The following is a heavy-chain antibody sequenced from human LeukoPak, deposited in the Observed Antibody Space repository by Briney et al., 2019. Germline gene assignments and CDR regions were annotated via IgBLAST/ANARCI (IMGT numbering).Heavy chain of an antibody. CDR1: RGTFSSYA. V-gene: IGHV1-69*06. Sequence: ASVKVSCKASRGTFSSYAISWVRQAPGHGLEWMGGIIPIFGTANYAQKFQGRVTITADKSTSTAYMELSSLRSEDTAVYYCAMSDYDILTGYDTLNAFDIWGQGTMVTVSS. D-gene: IGHD3-9*01. CDR3: AMSDYDILTGYDTLNAFDI. J-gene: IGHJ3*02. CDR2: IIPIFGTA.